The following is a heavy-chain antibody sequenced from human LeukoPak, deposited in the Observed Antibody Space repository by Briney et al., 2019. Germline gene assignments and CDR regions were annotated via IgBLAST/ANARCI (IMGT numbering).Heavy chain of an antibody. CDR3: ARDSSSSRPACDY. CDR2: ISSSSSYI. CDR1: GFIFSSYN. J-gene: IGHJ4*02. V-gene: IGHV3-21*01. Sequence: NPGGSLRLSCAASGFIFSSYNMNWVRQAPGKGLEWVSSISSSSSYIYYADSVKGRFTISRDNAKNSLYLQMNSLRAEDTAVYYCARDSSSSRPACDYWGQGALVTVSS.